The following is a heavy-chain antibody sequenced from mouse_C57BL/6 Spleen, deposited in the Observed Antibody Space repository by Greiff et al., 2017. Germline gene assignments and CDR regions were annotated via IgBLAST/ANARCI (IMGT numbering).Heavy chain of an antibody. CDR3: ASPYYYGSSYDY. Sequence: QVQLQQPGAELVKTGASVKLSCKASGYTFTSYWMPWVKPRPGQGLAWIGMIHPNSGSTNYNEKFKSKATLTVDKSSRTAYMQLSSLTSEDSAVYDCASPYYYGSSYDYWGQGTTRTVSS. V-gene: IGHV1-64*01. CDR2: IHPNSGST. J-gene: IGHJ2*01. D-gene: IGHD1-1*01. CDR1: GYTFTSYW.